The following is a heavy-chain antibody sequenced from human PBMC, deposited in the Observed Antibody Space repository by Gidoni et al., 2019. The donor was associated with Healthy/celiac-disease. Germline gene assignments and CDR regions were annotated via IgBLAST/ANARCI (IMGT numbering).Heavy chain of an antibody. Sequence: EVQLLESGGGLVQPGGSLRLSCADSGFTFSSYAMSWVRQAPGKGLEWVSAISGSGGSTYYADSVKGRFTISRDNSKNTLYLQMNSLRAEDTAVDYCAKDSVRAARVFDYWGQGTLVTVSS. CDR3: AKDSVRAARVFDY. CDR1: GFTFSSYA. CDR2: ISGSGGST. D-gene: IGHD6-13*01. V-gene: IGHV3-23*01. J-gene: IGHJ4*02.